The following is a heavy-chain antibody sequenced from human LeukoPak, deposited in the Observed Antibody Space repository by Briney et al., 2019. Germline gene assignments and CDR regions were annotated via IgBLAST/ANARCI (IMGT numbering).Heavy chain of an antibody. CDR1: GYTFTGYY. Sequence: ASVKLSRKASGYTFTGYYMHWVRQAPGQGLEWMGCINPNSGGTNYPQKFQGRVTMTRDTSISTAYMELSRLRSDDTAVYYCARDTPYGDYWFDPWGEGTLVTVSS. CDR3: ARDTPYGDYWFDP. V-gene: IGHV1-2*02. CDR2: INPNSGGT. J-gene: IGHJ5*02. D-gene: IGHD4-17*01.